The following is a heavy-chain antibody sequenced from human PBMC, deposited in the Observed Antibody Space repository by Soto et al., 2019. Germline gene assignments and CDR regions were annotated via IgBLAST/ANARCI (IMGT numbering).Heavy chain of an antibody. J-gene: IGHJ3*01. Sequence: QITLKESGPTLVKPTQPLTLTCTFSGFSLTADGVGVGWIRQPPGKALEWLALIYWDDDQRYSPSLKTRLTITKDTYKNQVVLTMTTMDPVDTGTYYCEHAYGGTSWPNDAFDVWGQGTVVTVSS. CDR3: EHAYGGTSWPNDAFDV. D-gene: IGHD2-21*01. CDR1: GFSLTADGVG. V-gene: IGHV2-5*02. CDR2: IYWDDDQ.